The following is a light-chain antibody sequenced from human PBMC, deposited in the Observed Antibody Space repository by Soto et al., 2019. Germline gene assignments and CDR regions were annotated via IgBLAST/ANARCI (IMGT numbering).Light chain of an antibody. Sequence: DIQMTQSPSTLSASVGDRVTITCRASQSIGRWLAWYQQKPGKDPKLLIYDASSLESGVPSRFSGSGSGTEFTLTISSLQPDDFATYYCQQYNSYSLYTFGQGTKLEIK. V-gene: IGKV1-5*01. CDR3: QQYNSYSLYT. CDR2: DAS. CDR1: QSIGRW. J-gene: IGKJ2*01.